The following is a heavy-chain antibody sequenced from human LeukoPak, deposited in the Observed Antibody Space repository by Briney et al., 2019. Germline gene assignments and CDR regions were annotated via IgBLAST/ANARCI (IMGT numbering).Heavy chain of an antibody. Sequence: PGGSLRLSCAASGFTFSSYSMNWVRQAPGKGLEWVSSISSSSSYIYYADSVKGRFTISRDNSKNTLYLQMNSLRAEDTAVYYCAKDPRQYSSAIWGQGTLVTVSS. CDR3: AKDPRQYSSAI. V-gene: IGHV3-21*04. CDR2: ISSSSSYI. CDR1: GFTFSSYS. D-gene: IGHD6-25*01. J-gene: IGHJ4*02.